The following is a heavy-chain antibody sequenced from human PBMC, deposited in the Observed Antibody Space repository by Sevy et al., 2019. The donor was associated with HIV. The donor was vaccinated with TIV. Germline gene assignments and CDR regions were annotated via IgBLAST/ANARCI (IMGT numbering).Heavy chain of an antibody. D-gene: IGHD3-22*01. Sequence: GGSLRLSCAASGFTFSNYALNWVRQVPGKGLEWVSTISGSGFNTYYGDSVKGRFTISRDNSKNTLYLQTSSLSPEDTALYYCAKDRFDGSGYYPEGAFDIWGQGTKVTVSS. CDR2: ISGSGFNT. J-gene: IGHJ3*02. V-gene: IGHV3-23*01. CDR3: AKDRFDGSGYYPEGAFDI. CDR1: GFTFSNYA.